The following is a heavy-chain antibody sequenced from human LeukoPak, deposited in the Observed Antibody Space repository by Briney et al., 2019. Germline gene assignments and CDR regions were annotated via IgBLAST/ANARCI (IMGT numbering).Heavy chain of an antibody. CDR1: GGSISSGDHY. Sequence: PSETLSPTCTVSGGSISSGDHYWSWIRQPPGKGLEYIGYIYYSGSTYYNPSLKSRVTISVDTSKSQFSLKLSSVTAADTAVYYCARGVPAATLDYWGQGTLVTVSS. V-gene: IGHV4-30-4*08. CDR3: ARGVPAATLDY. J-gene: IGHJ4*02. CDR2: IYYSGST. D-gene: IGHD2-15*01.